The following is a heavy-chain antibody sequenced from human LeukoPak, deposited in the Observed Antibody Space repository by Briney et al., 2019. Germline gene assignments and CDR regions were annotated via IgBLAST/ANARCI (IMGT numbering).Heavy chain of an antibody. Sequence: SETLSLTCTVSGGSISSGGYYWSWIRQHPGKGLEWIGCIYYSGSTYYNPSLKSRVTISVDTSKNQFSLKLSSVTAADTAVYYCARELRGGIAAAPGWFDPWGQGTLVTVSS. D-gene: IGHD6-13*01. CDR2: IYYSGST. CDR3: ARELRGGIAAAPGWFDP. CDR1: GGSISSGGYY. V-gene: IGHV4-31*03. J-gene: IGHJ5*02.